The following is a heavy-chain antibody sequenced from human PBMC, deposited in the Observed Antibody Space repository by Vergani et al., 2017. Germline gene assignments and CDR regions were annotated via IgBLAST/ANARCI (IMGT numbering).Heavy chain of an antibody. CDR3: ASRRALKVVVTANWFDP. J-gene: IGHJ5*02. Sequence: QVQLQQWGAGLLKPSETLSLTCAVYGGSFRGYYWSWIRQLQGKGLEWIGEINHSGSTNYNPSLKSRVTISVDTSKSQFSLKLSSVTAADTAVYYCASRRALKVVVTANWFDPWGQGTLVTVSS. CDR1: GGSFRGYY. D-gene: IGHD3-22*01. V-gene: IGHV4-34*01. CDR2: INHSGST.